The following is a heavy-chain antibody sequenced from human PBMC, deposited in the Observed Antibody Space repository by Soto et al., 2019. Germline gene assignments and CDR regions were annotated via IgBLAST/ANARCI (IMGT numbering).Heavy chain of an antibody. Sequence: GGSLRLSCAASGFTVSSYWMSWVRQAPGKGLEWVANIKQDGSEKYYVDSVKGRFTISRDNAKNSLYLQMNSLRAEDTAVYYCARGPGFGEFPYYYYYYMDVWGKGTTVTV. CDR1: GFTVSSYW. J-gene: IGHJ6*03. CDR2: IKQDGSEK. CDR3: ARGPGFGEFPYYYYYYMDV. V-gene: IGHV3-7*01. D-gene: IGHD3-10*01.